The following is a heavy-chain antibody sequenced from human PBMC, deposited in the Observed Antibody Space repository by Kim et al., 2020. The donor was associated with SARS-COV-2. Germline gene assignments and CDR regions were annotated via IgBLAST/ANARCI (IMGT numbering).Heavy chain of an antibody. Sequence: VKGRFTISRDNSKHTLFLQMDRLRAEDTAVYYCARDRPRYGSGSMGAFDYWGQGTLVTVSS. J-gene: IGHJ4*02. CDR3: ARDRPRYGSGSMGAFDY. V-gene: IGHV3-30*07. D-gene: IGHD3-10*01.